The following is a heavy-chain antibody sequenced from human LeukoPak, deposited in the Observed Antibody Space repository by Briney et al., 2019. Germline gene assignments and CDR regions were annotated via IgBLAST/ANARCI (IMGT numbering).Heavy chain of an antibody. V-gene: IGHV3-53*01. Sequence: PRGSLPSPSPASGFPSSSFYMSWVRPAPAKGLGWVSVIYSGGSTYYADSVKGRFTISRDNSKNTLYLQMNSRRAEDTAVYYCARGENYFCDYWGQGTRVSVS. J-gene: IGHJ4*02. CDR3: ARGENYFCDY. CDR1: GFPSSSFY. CDR2: IYSGGST. D-gene: IGHD1-26*01.